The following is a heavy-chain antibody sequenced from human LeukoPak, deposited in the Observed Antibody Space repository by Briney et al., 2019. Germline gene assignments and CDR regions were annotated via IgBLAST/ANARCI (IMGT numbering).Heavy chain of an antibody. D-gene: IGHD2-21*02. CDR3: AKDKGCGGDCYWYYFDY. Sequence: GGSLRLSCAASGFTFSSYGMHWVRQAPGKGLEWVAVISYDGSNKYYADSVKGRFTVSRDNSKNTLYLQMNSLRAEDTAVYYCAKDKGCGGDCYWYYFDYWGQGTLVTVSS. J-gene: IGHJ4*02. V-gene: IGHV3-30*18. CDR1: GFTFSSYG. CDR2: ISYDGSNK.